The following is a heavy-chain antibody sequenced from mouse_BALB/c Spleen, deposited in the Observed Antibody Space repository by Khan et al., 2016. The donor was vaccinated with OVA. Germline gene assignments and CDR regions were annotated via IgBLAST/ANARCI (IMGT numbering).Heavy chain of an antibody. CDR1: GYTFTSDW. Sequence: QVQLKQSGAELAKPGASVKMSCTASGYTFTSDWMHWIKQRPGQGLEWIGYINPTSGYTDYNQKFKEKATLTADKSSSTAFMQLISLTSDDSAVYYCARDRIDYWGQGTALTVSS. J-gene: IGHJ2*01. CDR2: INPTSGYT. V-gene: IGHV1-7*01. CDR3: ARDRIDY.